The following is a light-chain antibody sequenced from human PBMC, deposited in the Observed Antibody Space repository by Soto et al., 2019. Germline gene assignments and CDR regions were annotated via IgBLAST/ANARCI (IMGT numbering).Light chain of an antibody. CDR2: SAS. Sequence: DIQMTQSPSSLSASVGARVTITCRASQGIRNGLGWYQQKPGKAPKRLIYSASSLQSGVPSRFSGTRSGTEFTLTISRLQPEDYATYYCLRQNTYPRTSGGGIKVEVK. J-gene: IGKJ4*01. CDR3: LRQNTYPRT. V-gene: IGKV1-17*01. CDR1: QGIRNG.